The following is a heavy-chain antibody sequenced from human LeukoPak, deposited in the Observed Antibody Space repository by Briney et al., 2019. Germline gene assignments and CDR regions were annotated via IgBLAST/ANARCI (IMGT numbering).Heavy chain of an antibody. Sequence: SETLSLTCAVYGGSFSGYYWSWIRQPPGKGLEWIGEINHSGSTNYNPSLKSRVTISVDTSKNQFSLKLSSVTAADTAVYYCARGLTFYDFWSGYYKAPRSWFDPWGQGTLVTVSS. V-gene: IGHV4-34*01. CDR2: INHSGST. J-gene: IGHJ5*02. D-gene: IGHD3-3*01. CDR3: ARGLTFYDFWSGYYKAPRSWFDP. CDR1: GGSFSGYY.